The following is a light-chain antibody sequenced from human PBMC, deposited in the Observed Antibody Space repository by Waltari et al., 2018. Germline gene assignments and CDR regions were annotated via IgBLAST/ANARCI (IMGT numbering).Light chain of an antibody. CDR1: QSVSRSR. Sequence: EVVLTQSPATLSLSPGERATLSCRASQSVSRSRVAWYLHKPGQAPRLLIYGASGRATGIPDRFSGRGSGTDFSLTISRVEPEDFAVYYCQQYGSSVMYTFGQGTKLEIK. CDR3: QQYGSSVMYT. J-gene: IGKJ2*01. V-gene: IGKV3-20*01. CDR2: GAS.